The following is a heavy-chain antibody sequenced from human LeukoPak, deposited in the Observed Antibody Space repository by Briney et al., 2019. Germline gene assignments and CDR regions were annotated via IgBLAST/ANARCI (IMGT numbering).Heavy chain of an antibody. CDR1: GYIFSDYW. J-gene: IGHJ4*02. D-gene: IGHD6-13*01. Sequence: GESLKISCRGSGYIFSDYWIGWVRQMPGRGLEWMGIIYAGDSDTRYMPSFQGQVTISADKSISTAYLQWSSLKASDTAMYYCARQDSSRWYLDYWGQGTLVTVSS. CDR3: ARQDSSRWYLDY. V-gene: IGHV5-51*01. CDR2: IYAGDSDT.